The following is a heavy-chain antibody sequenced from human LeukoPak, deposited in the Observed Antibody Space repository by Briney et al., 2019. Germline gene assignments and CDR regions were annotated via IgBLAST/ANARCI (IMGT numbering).Heavy chain of an antibody. CDR3: ASHDAYCSRNSCYKGGSNWFDP. Sequence: SETLSLTCTVSGVSINSYFWSWIRQRPGKGLEWIGYIYSSGDTNYNPSLKGRVTISLDTSKNQFSLKLSSATAADTAMYFCASHDAYCSRNSCYKGGSNWFDPWGQGTLVTVSS. CDR2: IYSSGDT. CDR1: GVSINSYF. V-gene: IGHV4-4*09. D-gene: IGHD2-2*02. J-gene: IGHJ5*02.